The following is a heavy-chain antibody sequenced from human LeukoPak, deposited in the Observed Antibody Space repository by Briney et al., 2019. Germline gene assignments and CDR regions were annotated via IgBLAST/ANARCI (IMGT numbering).Heavy chain of an antibody. CDR3: ARGYGAGSYIPGY. CDR2: ISSSSAYI. V-gene: IGHV3-21*01. D-gene: IGHD3-10*01. CDR1: ASTFGTYN. Sequence: GGSLRLSCAASASTFGTYNMNWVRQAQGKVLEWVSSISSSSAYIYYADSVKGRFTISRDDDKNSLYLQMNSLRAEDTAVYDCARGYGAGSYIPGYWGQGTLVTVSS. J-gene: IGHJ4*02.